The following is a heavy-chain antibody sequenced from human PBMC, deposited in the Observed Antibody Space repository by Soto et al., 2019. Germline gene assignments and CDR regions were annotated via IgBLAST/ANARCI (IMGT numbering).Heavy chain of an antibody. CDR2: INPSGGST. CDR3: ARDRQMATIKYYYYGMDV. J-gene: IGHJ6*02. Sequence: ASVKVSCKASGYTFTIYYMHCVLQSPLQWLEWMGIINPSGGSTSYAQKFQGRVTMTRDTSTSTVYMELSSLRSEDTAVYYCARDRQMATIKYYYYGMDVWGQGTTVTVSS. D-gene: IGHD5-12*01. V-gene: IGHV1-46*01. CDR1: GYTFTIYY.